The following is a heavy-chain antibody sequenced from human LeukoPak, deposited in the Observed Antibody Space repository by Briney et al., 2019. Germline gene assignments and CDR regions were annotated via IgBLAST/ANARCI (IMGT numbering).Heavy chain of an antibody. CDR2: IYYSGST. V-gene: IGHV4-59*01. J-gene: IGHJ6*02. D-gene: IGHD4/OR15-4a*01. CDR1: GGSISRYY. Sequence: SETLSLTCTVSGGSISRYYWSWIRQPPGKGLEWIGYIYYSGSTNYNPSLKSRVTISVDTSKNQFSLKLSSVTAADTAVYYCARANGYYYGMDVWGQGTTVTVS. CDR3: ARANGYYYGMDV.